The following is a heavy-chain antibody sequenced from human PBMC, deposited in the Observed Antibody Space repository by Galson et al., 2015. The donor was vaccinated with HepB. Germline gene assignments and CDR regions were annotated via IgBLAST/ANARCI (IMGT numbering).Heavy chain of an antibody. V-gene: IGHV1-46*01. CDR2: INPSGGST. CDR1: GSTFTSYY. CDR3: ASALSPHSSGWYPPFDY. J-gene: IGHJ4*02. D-gene: IGHD6-19*01. Sequence: SVKVSCKASGSTFTSYYMHWVRQAPGQGLEWMGIINPSGGSTSYAQKFQGRVTMTRDTSTSTVYMELSSLRSEDTAVYYCASALSPHSSGWYPPFDYWGQGTLVTVSS.